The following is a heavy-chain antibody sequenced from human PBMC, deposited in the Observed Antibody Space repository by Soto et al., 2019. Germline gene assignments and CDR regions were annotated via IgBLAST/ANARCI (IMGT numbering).Heavy chain of an antibody. J-gene: IGHJ4*02. V-gene: IGHV1-18*04. CDR3: ARLQRSYYYDSSGYYWDY. D-gene: IGHD3-22*01. CDR1: GYTFTSYG. CDR2: ISAYNGNT. Sequence: QVQLVQSGAEVKKPGASVKVSCKASGYTFTSYGISWVRQAPGQGLEWMGWISAYNGNTNYAQKLQGRVTMTTDTSTSTAYMELRSLRSDDTAVYYCARLQRSYYYDSSGYYWDYWGQGTLVTVSS.